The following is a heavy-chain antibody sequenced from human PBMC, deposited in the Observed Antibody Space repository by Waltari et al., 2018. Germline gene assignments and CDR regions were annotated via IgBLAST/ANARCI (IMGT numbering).Heavy chain of an antibody. CDR1: GFMFSRYL. J-gene: IGHJ4*02. CDR2: INYDGSQK. Sequence: EVKLVESGGGLVQPGGSLRLSCGASGFMFSRYLMSWVRQTPGKGLEWVANINYDGSQKYYVDSVKGRFTISRDNAKNSVYLQMNSLRVEDTAVYYCAKSRGFEYWGQGTLITVSS. D-gene: IGHD2-2*01. CDR3: AKSRGFEY. V-gene: IGHV3-7*01.